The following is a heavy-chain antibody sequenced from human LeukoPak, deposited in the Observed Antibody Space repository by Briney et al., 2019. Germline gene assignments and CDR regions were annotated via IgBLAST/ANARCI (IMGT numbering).Heavy chain of an antibody. D-gene: IGHD5-18*01. Sequence: SETLSLTCTVPGGSISSSSYYWGWIRQPPGKGLEWIGSIYYSGSTYYNPSLKSRVTISVDTSKNQFSLKLSSVTAADTAVYYCARVGYSYGYRVAFDIWGQGTMVTVSS. CDR1: GGSISSSSYY. CDR3: ARVGYSYGYRVAFDI. J-gene: IGHJ3*02. V-gene: IGHV4-39*01. CDR2: IYYSGST.